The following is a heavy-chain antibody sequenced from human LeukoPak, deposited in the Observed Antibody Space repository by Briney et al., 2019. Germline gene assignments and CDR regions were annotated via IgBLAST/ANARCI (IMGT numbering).Heavy chain of an antibody. D-gene: IGHD1-26*01. CDR3: ARGVGPPPYYYMDV. Sequence: SQTLSLTCTVSGGSISNGDCYWSWIRQPPGKGLEWIGYIYYSGSTYYNPSLKSRLIISVDTSKNQLSLKLSSVTAADTAVYYCARGVGPPPYYYMDVWGKGTTVTVSS. CDR2: IYYSGST. J-gene: IGHJ6*03. V-gene: IGHV4-30-4*08. CDR1: GGSISNGDCY.